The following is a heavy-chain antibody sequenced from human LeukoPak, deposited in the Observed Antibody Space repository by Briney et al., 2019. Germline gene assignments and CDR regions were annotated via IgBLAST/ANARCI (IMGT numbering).Heavy chain of an antibody. CDR1: GGSFSGYY. V-gene: IGHV4-59*12. J-gene: IGHJ4*02. Sequence: SETLSLTCAVYGGSFSGYYWSWIRQPPGKGLEWIGYIYYSGSTNYNPSLKSRVTISVDTSKNQFSLKLSSVTAADTAVYYCARDSYYYGSGSYYGGYEYYFDYWGQGTLVTVSS. D-gene: IGHD3-10*01. CDR3: ARDSYYYGSGSYYGGYEYYFDY. CDR2: IYYSGST.